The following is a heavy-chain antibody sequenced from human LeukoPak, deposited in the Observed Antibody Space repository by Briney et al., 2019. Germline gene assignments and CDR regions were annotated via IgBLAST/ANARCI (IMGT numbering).Heavy chain of an antibody. Sequence: GGSLRLSCAASGFTFSNHWMHWVRHAPGKGLMWVSRINRGGSRTDYADSVKGRFTISRDDAKNTLYLQLNSLRAEDTAVYFCARGGSDTAMAHDYWGRGTLVTVSS. D-gene: IGHD5-18*01. CDR3: ARGGSDTAMAHDY. J-gene: IGHJ4*02. CDR2: INRGGSRT. CDR1: GFTFSNHW. V-gene: IGHV3-74*01.